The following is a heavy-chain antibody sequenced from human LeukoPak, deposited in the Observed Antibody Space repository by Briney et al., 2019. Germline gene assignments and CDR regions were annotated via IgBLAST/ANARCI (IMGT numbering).Heavy chain of an antibody. Sequence: GASVKVSCKASGYTLTGYYMHWVRQAPGQGLEWMGWINPNSGGTNYAQKFQGRVTMTRDTSISTAYMELSRLRSDDTAVYYCARDQYYDSSGYYYGDAFDIWGQGTMVTVSS. J-gene: IGHJ3*02. V-gene: IGHV1-2*02. CDR2: INPNSGGT. CDR1: GYTLTGYY. D-gene: IGHD3-22*01. CDR3: ARDQYYDSSGYYYGDAFDI.